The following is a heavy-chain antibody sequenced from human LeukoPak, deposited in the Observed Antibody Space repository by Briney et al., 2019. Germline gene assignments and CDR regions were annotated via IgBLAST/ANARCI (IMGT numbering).Heavy chain of an antibody. CDR2: TSYSGST. D-gene: IGHD1-1*01. CDR1: GGSISNSY. V-gene: IGHV4-59*12. CDR3: ARDLELERNRWNYFES. J-gene: IGHJ4*02. Sequence: SETLSLTGTVSGGSISNSYWSWVRQPPGKGLEWIGYTSYSGSTNYNPSPKSRVTMSVDTSTDQFPLRLISVTAADTAVYYCARDLELERNRWNYFESWGQGTLVTVSS.